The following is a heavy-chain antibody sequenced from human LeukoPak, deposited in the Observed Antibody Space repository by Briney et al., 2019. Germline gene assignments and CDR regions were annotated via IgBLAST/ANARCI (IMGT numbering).Heavy chain of an antibody. CDR2: IYTSGST. CDR1: GGSISNYY. Sequence: SETLSLTCTVSGGSISNYYWSWIRQPAGKGLEWIGRIYTSGSTNYNPSLKSRVTMSVDTSKNQFSLKLSFVTAADTAVYYCARLTVTTKGDWFDPWGQGTLVTVSS. J-gene: IGHJ5*02. V-gene: IGHV4-4*07. CDR3: ARLTVTTKGDWFDP. D-gene: IGHD4-11*01.